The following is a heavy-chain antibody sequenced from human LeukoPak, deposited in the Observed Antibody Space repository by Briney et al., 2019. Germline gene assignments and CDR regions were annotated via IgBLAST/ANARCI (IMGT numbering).Heavy chain of an antibody. CDR3: AKDPPSDY. Sequence: GGSLRLSCAASGFTFSSYAMSWVRQAPGKGLEWVAVISYDGSNKYYADSVKGRFTISRDNSKNTLYLQMNSLRAEDTAVYYCAKDPPSDYWGQGTLVTVSS. CDR1: GFTFSSYA. V-gene: IGHV3-30-3*01. J-gene: IGHJ4*02. CDR2: ISYDGSNK.